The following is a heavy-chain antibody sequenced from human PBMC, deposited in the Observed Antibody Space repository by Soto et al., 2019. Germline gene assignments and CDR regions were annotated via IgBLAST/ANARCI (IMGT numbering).Heavy chain of an antibody. Sequence: QMQLQESGPGLVQPSQTLSLTCTVSGGSIGSGAYYWSWIRLHPGEGLEWIGYIFDSGTTYYNPSLKSRATISVDTSTNQFSLKLSSVTAADTAVYYCARDYSGHSLFDSWGQGILVTVSS. CDR3: ARDYSGHSLFDS. J-gene: IGHJ4*02. V-gene: IGHV4-31*03. CDR1: GGSIGSGAYY. D-gene: IGHD3-22*01. CDR2: IFDSGTT.